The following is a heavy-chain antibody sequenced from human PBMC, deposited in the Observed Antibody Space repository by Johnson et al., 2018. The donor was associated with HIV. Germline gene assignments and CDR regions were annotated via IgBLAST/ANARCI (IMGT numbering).Heavy chain of an antibody. CDR3: AKELRLHRAFDI. D-gene: IGHD5-24*01. CDR1: GFTFSSYG. J-gene: IGHJ3*02. CDR2: IWYDGSEK. V-gene: IGHV3-33*06. Sequence: QVQLVESGGGVVQPGRSLRLSCVTSGFTFSSYGMHWVRQAPGKGLEWVAVIWYDGSEKYYADSVKGRFTISRDNPKNTLYLQMNCLRAEDTAVYYCAKELRLHRAFDIWGQGTMVTVSS.